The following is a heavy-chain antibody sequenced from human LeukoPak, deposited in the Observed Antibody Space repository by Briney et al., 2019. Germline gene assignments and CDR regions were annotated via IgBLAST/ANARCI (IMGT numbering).Heavy chain of an antibody. CDR3: ASRPNKELVVIGNY. D-gene: IGHD2-21*01. J-gene: IGHJ4*02. V-gene: IGHV4-39*01. CDR2: IYYSGST. CDR1: GGSISSSSYY. Sequence: SETLSLTCTVSGGSISSSSYYWGWIRQPPGKGLEWIGSIYYSGSTYYNPSLKSRVTISVDTSKNQFSLKLSSVTAADTAVYYCASRPNKELVVIGNYWGQGTLVTVSS.